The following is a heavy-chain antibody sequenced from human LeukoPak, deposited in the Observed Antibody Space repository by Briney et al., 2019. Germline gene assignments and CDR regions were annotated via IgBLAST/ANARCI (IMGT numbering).Heavy chain of an antibody. Sequence: ASVKVSCKASGYTFTGYYMHWVRQAPGQGPEWMGWIIPNSGATKYAQKFQGRVTMTRDTSISTAYMELSGLRSDDTAVYYCARDSGYCTTTGCFHPFDSWGQGTLVTVSS. D-gene: IGHD2-2*01. CDR2: IIPNSGAT. J-gene: IGHJ4*02. V-gene: IGHV1-2*02. CDR1: GYTFTGYY. CDR3: ARDSGYCTTTGCFHPFDS.